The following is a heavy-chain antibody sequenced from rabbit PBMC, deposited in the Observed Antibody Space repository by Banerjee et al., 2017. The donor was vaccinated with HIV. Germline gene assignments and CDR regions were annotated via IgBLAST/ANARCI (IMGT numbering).Heavy chain of an antibody. Sequence: QEQLVESGGGLVQPEGSLKLSCKASGFSLISYSMSWVRQAPGKGLEWIGWISSGGTTWFASWVNGRFTISKTSSTTVTLQMTSLTAADTATYFCARSYIGSSYSFTRLDLWGPGTLVTVS. D-gene: IGHD8-1*01. CDR3: ARSYIGSSYSFTRLDL. V-gene: IGHV1S45*01. J-gene: IGHJ3*01. CDR1: GFSLISYS. CDR2: ISSGGTT.